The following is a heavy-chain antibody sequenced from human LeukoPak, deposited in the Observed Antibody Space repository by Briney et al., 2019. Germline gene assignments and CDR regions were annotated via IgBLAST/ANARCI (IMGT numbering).Heavy chain of an antibody. CDR1: GGSFSGYY. Sequence: KTSETLSLTCAVYGGSFSGYYWSWIRQPPGKGLEWIGEINHSGSTNYNPSLKSRVTISVDTSKNQFSLKLSSVTAADTAVYYCARHVPRHRSSYGSGSYYNEGGTSWFDPWGQGTLVTVSS. D-gene: IGHD3-10*01. V-gene: IGHV4-34*01. CDR2: INHSGST. J-gene: IGHJ5*02. CDR3: ARHVPRHRSSYGSGSYYNEGGTSWFDP.